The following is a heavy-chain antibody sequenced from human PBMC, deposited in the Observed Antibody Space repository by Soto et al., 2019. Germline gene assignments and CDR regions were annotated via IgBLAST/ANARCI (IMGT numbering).Heavy chain of an antibody. J-gene: IGHJ6*02. V-gene: IGHV4-59*01. D-gene: IGHD6-13*01. CDR1: GGSISSYY. Sequence: SETLSLTCTVSGGSISSYYWSWIRQPPGKGLEWIGYIYYSGSTNYNPSLKSRVTISVDTSKNQFSLKLSSVTAADTAVYYCARGKIAPQHPTASPKNYYYYYGMDVWGQGTTVTVSS. CDR3: ARGKIAPQHPTASPKNYYYYYGMDV. CDR2: IYYSGST.